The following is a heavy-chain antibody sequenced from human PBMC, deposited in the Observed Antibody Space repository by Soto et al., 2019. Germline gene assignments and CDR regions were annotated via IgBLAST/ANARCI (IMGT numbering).Heavy chain of an antibody. CDR2: ISYDGSNK. Sequence: GSLRLSCAASGFTFSCCDFHWVRQAPGKGLEWVAVISYDGSNKYYADSVKGRFTISRDNSKNTLFLQMNSLRAEDTAVYYCAKDYSSGWYVDFDYWGQGTLVTVSS. J-gene: IGHJ4*02. CDR1: GFTFSCCD. D-gene: IGHD6-19*01. V-gene: IGHV3-30*18. CDR3: AKDYSSGWYVDFDY.